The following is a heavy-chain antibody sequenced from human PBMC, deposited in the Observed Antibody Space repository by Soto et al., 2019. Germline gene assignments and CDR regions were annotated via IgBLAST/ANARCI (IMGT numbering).Heavy chain of an antibody. V-gene: IGHV4-59*01. Sequence: QVQLQESGPGLVKPSETLSLTCTVSGGSISTYYWSWIRQPPGKGLEWIGNIYFRWGTNYNPSLRSRGTISGDTSKNQFSLKLSSVTAADTAVYYCAGLYGDYYYYYMDVWGKGTTVTVSS. CDR3: AGLYGDYYYYYMDV. J-gene: IGHJ6*03. CDR1: GGSISTYY. D-gene: IGHD4-17*01. CDR2: IYFRWGT.